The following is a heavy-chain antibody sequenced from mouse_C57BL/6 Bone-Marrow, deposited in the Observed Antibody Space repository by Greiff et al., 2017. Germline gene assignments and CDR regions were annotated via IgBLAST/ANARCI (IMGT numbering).Heavy chain of an antibody. J-gene: IGHJ1*03. CDR2: IWSGGST. CDR3: AKNNGSSYCWYFDV. Sequence: VQLQQSGPGLVQPSQSLSITCTVSGFSLTSYGVHWVRQPPGKGLEWLGVIWSGGSTDYNAAFISRLSISKDNSKSQVFFKMNSLQADDTAIYYCAKNNGSSYCWYFDVWGTGTTVTVSS. CDR1: GFSLTSYG. V-gene: IGHV2-4*01. D-gene: IGHD1-1*01.